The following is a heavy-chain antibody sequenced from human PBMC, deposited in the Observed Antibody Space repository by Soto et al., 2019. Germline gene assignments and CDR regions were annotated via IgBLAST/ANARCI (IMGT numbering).Heavy chain of an antibody. Sequence: QLQLQESGSGLVKPSQTLSLTCAVSGGSIDSGGYSWRWVRQPPGKGLEWIGNIYHIGSTFYNPSLKSRVTMSVDRSRNLISLNLRSVSAADTAVYYCARYSGTYFDYWGQGTLVTVSS. CDR3: ARYSGTYFDY. D-gene: IGHD1-26*01. J-gene: IGHJ4*02. CDR1: GGSIDSGGYS. V-gene: IGHV4-30-2*01. CDR2: IYHIGST.